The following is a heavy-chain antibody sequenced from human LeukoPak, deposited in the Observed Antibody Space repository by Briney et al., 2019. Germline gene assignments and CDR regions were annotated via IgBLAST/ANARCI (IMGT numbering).Heavy chain of an antibody. V-gene: IGHV4-59*01. CDR1: GGSISGYY. J-gene: IGHJ5*02. D-gene: IGHD3-10*01. CDR2: LYYSGST. CDR3: ARDEDSAYGSGSYLS. Sequence: SESLSLTCTVSGGSISGYYWSWIRQPPGKGLEWIGYLYYSGSTNYNPSLKSRVTISVDTSKNQFSLKLSSVTAADTAVYYCARDEDSAYGSGSYLSWGQGTLVTVSS.